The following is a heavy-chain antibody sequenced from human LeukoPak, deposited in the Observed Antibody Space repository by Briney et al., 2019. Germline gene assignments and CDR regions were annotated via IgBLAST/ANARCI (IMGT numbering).Heavy chain of an antibody. D-gene: IGHD3-10*01. V-gene: IGHV3-48*01. CDR1: GFTFSSYS. Sequence: GGSLRLSCAASGFTFSSYSMNWVRQAPGKGLEWVSYISSASNTIYYADSVKGRFTISRDNAKNSLYLEMNSLRAEDTAMYYCARDGWFGDYNWFDPWGQGTLGTVS. CDR2: ISSASNTI. CDR3: ARDGWFGDYNWFDP. J-gene: IGHJ5*02.